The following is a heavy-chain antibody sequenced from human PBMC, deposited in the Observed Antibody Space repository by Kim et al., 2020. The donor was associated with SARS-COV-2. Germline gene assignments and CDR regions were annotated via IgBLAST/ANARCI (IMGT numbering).Heavy chain of an antibody. J-gene: IGHJ6*02. D-gene: IGHD6-19*01. V-gene: IGHV3-23*01. CDR2: AST. CDR3: AKGLRSMDV. Sequence: ASTFYADTVKGRFTIPRDNSKNNLHLHMSSLRVEDTAVYYCAKGLRSMDVWGQGTTVTVSS.